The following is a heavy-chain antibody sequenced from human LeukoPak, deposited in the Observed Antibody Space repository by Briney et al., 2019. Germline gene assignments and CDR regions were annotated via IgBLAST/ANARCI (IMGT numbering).Heavy chain of an antibody. V-gene: IGHV4-30-4*01. Sequence: PSETLSLTCTVSGGSISSGDYYWSWIRQPPGKGLEWIGHIYYSGSTYYNPSLKSRVTISVDTSKNQFSLKLSSVTAADTAVYYCARGFVADDAFDIWGQGTMVTVSS. J-gene: IGHJ3*02. CDR1: GGSISSGDYY. CDR2: IYYSGST. D-gene: IGHD5-12*01. CDR3: ARGFVADDAFDI.